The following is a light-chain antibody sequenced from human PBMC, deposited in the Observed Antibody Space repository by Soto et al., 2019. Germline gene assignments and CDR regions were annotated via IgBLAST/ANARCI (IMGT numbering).Light chain of an antibody. J-gene: IGLJ3*02. CDR2: SNV. V-gene: IGLV1-40*01. CDR1: SSNIGAGYT. CDR3: QSYDGTLSGFVV. Sequence: QSVLTQPPSVSGPPGQRVTISCTGSSSNIGAGYTVHWYQQLPGTAPKLLIYSNVNRPSGVPDRFSGSRSDTSASLAITGLQAEDEADYYCQSYDGTLSGFVVFGGGTKLTVL.